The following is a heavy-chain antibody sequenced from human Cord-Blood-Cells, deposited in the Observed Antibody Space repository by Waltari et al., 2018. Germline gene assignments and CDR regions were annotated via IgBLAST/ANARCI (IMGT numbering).Heavy chain of an antibody. CDR3: ARSQGIWETYCDY. CDR1: AYTFTGDY. Sequence: QVQLVQSGAEVKKPGASVKVSSKASAYTFTGDYMHWVRQAPGQGLEWMGWVNPNSGGTSYAQKLQGWVTMTRDTSISTAYMELSRLRSDGTAVYYCARSQGIWETYCDYWGQGTLVTVSS. V-gene: IGHV1-2*04. CDR2: VNPNSGGT. D-gene: IGHD1-26*01. J-gene: IGHJ4*02.